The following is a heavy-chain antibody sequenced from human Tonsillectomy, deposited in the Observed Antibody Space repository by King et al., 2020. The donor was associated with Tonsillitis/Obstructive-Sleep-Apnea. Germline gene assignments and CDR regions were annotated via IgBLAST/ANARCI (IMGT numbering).Heavy chain of an antibody. V-gene: IGHV4-39*01. CDR2: IYYSGST. D-gene: IGHD3-3*01. J-gene: IGHJ3*02. CDR3: ARPLGRSGYPHHPAAFDI. CDR1: GGSISSSSYY. Sequence: LQLQESGPGLVKPSETLSLTCTVSGGSISSSSYYWGWIRQPPGKGLEWIGSIYYSGSTYYNPSLKSRVTISVDTSKNQFYLKLSSVTAADTAVYYCARPLGRSGYPHHPAAFDIWGQGTMVTVSS.